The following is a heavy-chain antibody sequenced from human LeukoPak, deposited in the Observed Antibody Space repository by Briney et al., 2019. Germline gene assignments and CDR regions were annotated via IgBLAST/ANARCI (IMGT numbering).Heavy chain of an antibody. D-gene: IGHD1-26*01. CDR2: IIGSGTEM. Sequence: GGSLRLSCAASGFTFASYSMNWVRQAPGKGLEWVASIIGSGTEMFYAGSVKGRFTISRDNSKKSLYLHMNSLRVEDSAVYYCAKVQSDIVGAVFFAFDVWGQGTMVSVSS. CDR1: GFTFASYS. V-gene: IGHV3-21*01. CDR3: AKVQSDIVGAVFFAFDV. J-gene: IGHJ3*01.